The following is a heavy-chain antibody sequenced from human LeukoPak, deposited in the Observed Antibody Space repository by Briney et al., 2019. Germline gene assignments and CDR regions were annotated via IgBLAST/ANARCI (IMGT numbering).Heavy chain of an antibody. CDR1: GFTFSSYG. CDR2: IWYDGSNE. CDR3: AKALGGNYYYYMDV. Sequence: GGSLRLSCAASGFTFSSYGMHWVRQAPGKGLEWVAGIWYDGSNEYYADSVKGPFTISRDNSKNPLYLKMNRLSAEETAVYYCAKALGGNYYYYMDVWGKGPTVTVSS. V-gene: IGHV3-33*06. D-gene: IGHD3-16*01. J-gene: IGHJ6*03.